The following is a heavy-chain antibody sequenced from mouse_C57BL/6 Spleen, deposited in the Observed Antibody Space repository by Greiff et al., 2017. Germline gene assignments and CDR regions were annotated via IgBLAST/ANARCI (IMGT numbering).Heavy chain of an antibody. V-gene: IGHV2-3*01. CDR3: AKPEGFYYGSSYDWYFDV. Sequence: VKLQESGPGLVAPSQSLSITCTVSGFSLTSYGVSWVRQPPGKGLEWLGVIWGDGSTNYHSALISRLSISKDNSKSQVFLKRNSLQTDDTATYYCAKPEGFYYGSSYDWYFDVWGTGTTVTVSS. CDR2: IWGDGST. CDR1: GFSLTSYG. J-gene: IGHJ1*03. D-gene: IGHD1-1*01.